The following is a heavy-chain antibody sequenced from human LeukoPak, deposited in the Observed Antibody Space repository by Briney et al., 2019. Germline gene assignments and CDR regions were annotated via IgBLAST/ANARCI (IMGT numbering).Heavy chain of an antibody. CDR2: IIPIFGTA. J-gene: IGHJ5*01. D-gene: IGHD3-10*01. V-gene: IGHV1-69*13. CDR1: GGTFSSYA. Sequence: SVKVSCKASGGTFSSYAISWVRQAPGQGLEWMGGIIPIFGTANYAQKFQGRVTITADESTSTAYMELSSLRSEDTAVYYCARVLKGNYYSGLGTYRWFDSWGQGTLVTVSS. CDR3: ARVLKGNYYSGLGTYRWFDS.